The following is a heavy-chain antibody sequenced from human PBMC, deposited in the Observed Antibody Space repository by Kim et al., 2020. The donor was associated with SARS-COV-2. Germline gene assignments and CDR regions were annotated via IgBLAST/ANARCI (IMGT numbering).Heavy chain of an antibody. CDR1: GFTFDIYA. D-gene: IGHD2-15*01. CDR3: ARGYCSGGSCSGFDY. V-gene: IGHV3-53*01. CDR2: IYSGGST. Sequence: GGSLRLSCVASGFTFDIYAMSWVRQAPGKGLEWVSVIYSGGSTYYADSVKGRFTISRDNSKNTLYLQMNSLRAEDTAVYYCARGYCSGGSCSGFDYWGQG. J-gene: IGHJ4*02.